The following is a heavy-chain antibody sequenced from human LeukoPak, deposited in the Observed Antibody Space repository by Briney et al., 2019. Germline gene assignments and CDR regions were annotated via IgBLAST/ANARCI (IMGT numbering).Heavy chain of an antibody. V-gene: IGHV3-64D*06. CDR3: ARERWELRWFDY. D-gene: IGHD1-26*01. CDR1: GFTFSNCA. CDR2: ISTDGGGT. J-gene: IGHJ4*02. Sequence: GGSLRLSCSASGFTFSNCAMHWVRQAPGKGLEYVSAISTDGGGTYYADSVKGRFTISRDNSKDTLFLQMSSLRPEDTAVYYCARERWELRWFDYCGQGTLVTVSS.